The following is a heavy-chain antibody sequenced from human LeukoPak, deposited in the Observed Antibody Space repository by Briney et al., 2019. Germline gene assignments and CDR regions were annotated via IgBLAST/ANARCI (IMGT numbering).Heavy chain of an antibody. CDR2: IYTSRST. D-gene: IGHD6-19*01. V-gene: IGHV4-4*07. CDR1: GGSISSYY. CDR3: ARTTSSGWYIEY. Sequence: SETLSLTCTVSGGSISSYYWTWTRQPAGKGLEWIGRIYTSRSTDYNPSLKSRVTMSVDTSKNQFSLRLSSVTAADTAVYYCARTTSSGWYIEYWGQGTLVTVSS. J-gene: IGHJ4*02.